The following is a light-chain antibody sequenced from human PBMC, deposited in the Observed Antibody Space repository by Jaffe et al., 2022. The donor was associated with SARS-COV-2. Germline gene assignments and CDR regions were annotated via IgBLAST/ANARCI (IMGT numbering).Light chain of an antibody. CDR2: WAS. Sequence: DIVMTQSPDSLAVSLGERATINCKASQSVLYSSNNKDYLAWYQHKPGQPPKLLIYWASTRESGVPDRFSGSGSGTDFTLTISSLQAEDVAIYYCQQHYSLPLTFGGGTKVEIK. CDR1: QSVLYSSNNKDY. J-gene: IGKJ4*01. V-gene: IGKV4-1*01. CDR3: QQHYSLPLT.